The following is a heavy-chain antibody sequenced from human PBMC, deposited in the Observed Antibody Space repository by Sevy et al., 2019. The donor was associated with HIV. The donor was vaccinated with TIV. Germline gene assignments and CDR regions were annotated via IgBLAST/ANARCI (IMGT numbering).Heavy chain of an antibody. CDR2: IGTAGDT. J-gene: IGHJ4*02. CDR3: ARADQQTQWLGFDY. CDR1: GFTFSSYD. Sequence: GGSLRLSCAASGFTFSSYDMHWVRQATGKGLEWVSTIGTAGDTYYPGSVKGRFTISRENAKNSLYLQMNSLRAGDTAVYYCARADQQTQWLGFDYWGQGTLVTVSS. D-gene: IGHD6-19*01. V-gene: IGHV3-13*01.